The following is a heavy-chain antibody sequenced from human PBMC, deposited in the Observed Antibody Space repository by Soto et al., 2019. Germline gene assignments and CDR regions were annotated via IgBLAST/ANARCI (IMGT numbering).Heavy chain of an antibody. Sequence: ASVKVSCKASGYPFTSYGISWVRQAPGQGLEWMGWISAYNGNTNYAQKLQGRVTMTTDTSTSTAYMELRSLRSADTAVYYCARKSVRIAAAGTLPYYMDVWGKGTTVTVSS. J-gene: IGHJ6*03. CDR1: GYPFTSYG. V-gene: IGHV1-18*01. D-gene: IGHD6-13*01. CDR2: ISAYNGNT. CDR3: ARKSVRIAAAGTLPYYMDV.